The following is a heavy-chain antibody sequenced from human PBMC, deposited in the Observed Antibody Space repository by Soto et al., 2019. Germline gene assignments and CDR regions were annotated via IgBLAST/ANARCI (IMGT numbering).Heavy chain of an antibody. CDR2: FSGPGVYT. J-gene: IGHJ5*02. D-gene: IGHD4-17*01. CDR3: ARGQRALITYGPFDP. V-gene: IGHV3-23*01. CDR1: GFTLSSYA. Sequence: GGSLRLSCAASGFTLSSYAMSWVRQAPGKGLEWVATFSGPGVYTYYAGSGKGRFTISRDDSKNTLCLNMNSLRAADTAVYYCARGQRALITYGPFDPWGQGTLVTVSS.